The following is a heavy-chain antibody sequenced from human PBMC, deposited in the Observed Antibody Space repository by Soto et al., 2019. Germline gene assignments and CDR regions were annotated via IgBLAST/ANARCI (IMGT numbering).Heavy chain of an antibody. Sequence: QVQLVESGGGVVQPGRSLRLSCAASGFTFSSYAMHWVRQAPGKGLEWVAVISYDGSNKYYADSVKGRFTISRDNSKNTLYLQMNSLRAEDTAVYYCARDRLRYNWNDFPYYDYGMYVWGQGTKVTVSS. V-gene: IGHV3-30-3*01. CDR3: ARDRLRYNWNDFPYYDYGMYV. J-gene: IGHJ6*02. D-gene: IGHD1-1*01. CDR1: GFTFSSYA. CDR2: ISYDGSNK.